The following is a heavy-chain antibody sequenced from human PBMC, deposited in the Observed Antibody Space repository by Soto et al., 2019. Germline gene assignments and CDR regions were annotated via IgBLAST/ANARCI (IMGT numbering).Heavy chain of an antibody. CDR3: ICREDDGAHLWFDH. D-gene: IGHD4-17*01. V-gene: IGHV3-73*01. J-gene: IGHJ5*02. CDR1: GFTFSDSD. Sequence: DVQLVESGGGLVQPGGSLKLSCAASGFTFSDSDIHWVRQASGKGLEWVGRIKSKTNNYATAYAASVKGRFTVSRADSDTTRYLETSSLHTEDTAMSYCICREDDGAHLWFDHWGHGTLVTVAA. CDR2: IKSKTNNYAT.